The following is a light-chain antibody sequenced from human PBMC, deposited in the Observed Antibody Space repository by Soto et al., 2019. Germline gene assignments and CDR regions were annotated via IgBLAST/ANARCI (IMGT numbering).Light chain of an antibody. CDR1: QSISSW. CDR3: QQYNSYPWT. J-gene: IGKJ1*01. CDR2: DAS. Sequence: GDRVTITCRASQSISSWLAWYQQKPGKAPKLLIYDASSLESGVPSRFSGSGSGTEFTPTISSLQPDDFATYYCQQYNSYPWTFGQGTKVDIK. V-gene: IGKV1-5*01.